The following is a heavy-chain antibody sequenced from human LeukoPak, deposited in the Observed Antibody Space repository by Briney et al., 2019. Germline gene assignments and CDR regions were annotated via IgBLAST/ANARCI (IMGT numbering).Heavy chain of an antibody. CDR1: GGSFSGYY. J-gene: IGHJ3*02. V-gene: IGHV4-34*01. CDR2: INHSGST. Sequence: PSETLSLTCAVYGGSFSGYYWSWIRQPPGKGLEWIGEINHSGSTNYNPSLKNRVTISVDTSKNQFSLKLSSLTAADTAVYYCARDGRYYYAFDIWGQGTMVTVSS. D-gene: IGHD1-26*01. CDR3: ARDGRYYYAFDI.